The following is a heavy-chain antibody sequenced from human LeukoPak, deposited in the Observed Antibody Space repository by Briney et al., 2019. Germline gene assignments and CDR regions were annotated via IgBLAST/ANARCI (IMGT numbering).Heavy chain of an antibody. Sequence: SETLSLTCTVSGGSITSSSHYWGWIRQPPGMGLEWVGSVHYTGNTYYNSPLSSRITISVDTSSNQFSLRLNSVTAADTALYYCARHDPFQYWGQGALVTVSS. V-gene: IGHV4-39*01. CDR1: GGSITSSSHY. CDR2: VHYTGNT. J-gene: IGHJ4*02. CDR3: ARHDPFQY.